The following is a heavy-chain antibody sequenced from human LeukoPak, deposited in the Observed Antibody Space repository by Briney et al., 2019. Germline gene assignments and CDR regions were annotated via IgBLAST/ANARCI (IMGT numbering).Heavy chain of an antibody. CDR1: GYTFTGYY. Sequence: ASVKVSCKASGYTFTGYYMHWVRQAPGQGLEWMGWINPNSGGTNYAQKFQGRVTMTRDTSISTAYMELSRLRSDDTAVYYCARDQGADWNYLNYYYYYMDVWGKGTTVTVSS. CDR3: ARDQGADWNYLNYYYYYMDV. V-gene: IGHV1-2*02. J-gene: IGHJ6*03. CDR2: INPNSGGT. D-gene: IGHD1-7*01.